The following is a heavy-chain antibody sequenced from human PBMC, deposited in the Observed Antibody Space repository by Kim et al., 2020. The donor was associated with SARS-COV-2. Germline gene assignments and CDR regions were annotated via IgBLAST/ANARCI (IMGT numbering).Heavy chain of an antibody. CDR1: GGSISTGNW. J-gene: IGHJ4*01. D-gene: IGHD5-12*01. Sequence: SETLSLTCAVSGGSISTGNWCSWVRQSTGKGLEWMGLIYHSGSTYYNTSLKSRVTMSVDKSKNQLYLKLTTVSAADTAVYFCARDRREYSGSAGQYYDY. CDR2: IYHSGST. V-gene: IGHV4-4*02. CDR3: ARDRREYSGSAGQYYDY.